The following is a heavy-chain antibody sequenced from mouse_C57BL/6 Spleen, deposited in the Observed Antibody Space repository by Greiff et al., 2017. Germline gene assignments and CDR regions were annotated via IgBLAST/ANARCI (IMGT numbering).Heavy chain of an antibody. D-gene: IGHD1-1*01. CDR1: GYAFSSSW. CDR2: IYPGDGDT. V-gene: IGHV1-82*01. Sequence: QVQLKQSGPELVKPGASVKISCKASGYAFSSSWMNWVKQRPGKGLEWIGRIYPGDGDTNYNGKFKGKATLTADKSSSTAYMQLSSLTSEDSAVYFCAREVTTVGFDYWGQGTTLTVSS. J-gene: IGHJ2*01. CDR3: AREVTTVGFDY.